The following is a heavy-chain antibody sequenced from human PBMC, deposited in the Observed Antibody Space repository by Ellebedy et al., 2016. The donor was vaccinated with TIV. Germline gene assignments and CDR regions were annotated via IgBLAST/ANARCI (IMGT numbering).Heavy chain of an antibody. CDR2: ISAYNGNT. Sequence: ASVKVSXKASGYTFTSYGISWVRQAPGQGLEWMGWISAYNGNTNYAQKLQGRVTMTTDTSTSTAYMELRSLRSDDTAVYYCTGGWIAAAGPNEAYGMDVWGQGTTVTVSS. CDR3: TGGWIAAAGPNEAYGMDV. V-gene: IGHV1-18*01. CDR1: GYTFTSYG. D-gene: IGHD6-13*01. J-gene: IGHJ6*02.